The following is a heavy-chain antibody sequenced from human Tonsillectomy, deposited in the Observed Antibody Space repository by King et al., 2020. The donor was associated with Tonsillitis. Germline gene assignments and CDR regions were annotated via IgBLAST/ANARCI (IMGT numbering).Heavy chain of an antibody. J-gene: IGHJ5*02. CDR1: GFSLSTSGVG. D-gene: IGHD3-22*01. CDR2: IYWNDDK. V-gene: IGHV2-5*01. CDR3: AHRRGRRDSCWFDP. Sequence: TLKESGPTLVKPPQTLTLTCTFSGFSLSTSGVGVGWIRQPPGKALEWLALIYWNDDKRYSPSLKSRLTITKDTSKNQVVLTMTNMDPVDTATYYCAHRRGRRDSCWFDPWGQGTLVTVSS.